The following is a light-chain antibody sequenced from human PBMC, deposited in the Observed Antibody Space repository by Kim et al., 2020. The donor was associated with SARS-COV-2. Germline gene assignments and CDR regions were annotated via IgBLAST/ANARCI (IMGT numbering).Light chain of an antibody. V-gene: IGKV3D-7*01. CDR2: GAS. CDR1: QSVSSSY. Sequence: PGERATLSGRASQSVSSSYLTWYQQKPGQAPRLLIYGASTRATGIPARFSGSGSGTDFTRTISSLQPEDFAVYYCQQDYNLPPWTFGQGTKVDIK. CDR3: QQDYNLPPWT. J-gene: IGKJ1*01.